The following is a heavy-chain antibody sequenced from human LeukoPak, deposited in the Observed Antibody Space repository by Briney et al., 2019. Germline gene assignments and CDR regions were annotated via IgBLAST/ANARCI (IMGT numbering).Heavy chain of an antibody. CDR2: ISSNGGST. D-gene: IGHD3-10*01. Sequence: GGSLSLSCSASGFTFSRYAMHWVRQAPEKGLEYVSAISSNGGSTYYADSVKGRFTISRDNSKNTLYLQMSSLRAEDTAVYYCVKDGSGGYYTYYFDYWCQGTLVTVSS. CDR3: VKDGSGGYYTYYFDY. V-gene: IGHV3-64D*06. J-gene: IGHJ4*02. CDR1: GFTFSRYA.